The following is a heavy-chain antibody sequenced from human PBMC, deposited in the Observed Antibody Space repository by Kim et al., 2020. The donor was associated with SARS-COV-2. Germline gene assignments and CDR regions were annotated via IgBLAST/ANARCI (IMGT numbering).Heavy chain of an antibody. Sequence: GGSLRLSCAASGFTFSSYAMHWVRQAPGKGLEWVAVISYDGSNKYYADSVKGRFTISRDNSKNTLYLQMNSLRAEDMAVYYCARDPYYYGSGSDYGTFDYWGQGTLVTVSS. V-gene: IGHV3-30*04. CDR2: ISYDGSNK. J-gene: IGHJ4*02. D-gene: IGHD3-10*01. CDR3: ARDPYYYGSGSDYGTFDY. CDR1: GFTFSSYA.